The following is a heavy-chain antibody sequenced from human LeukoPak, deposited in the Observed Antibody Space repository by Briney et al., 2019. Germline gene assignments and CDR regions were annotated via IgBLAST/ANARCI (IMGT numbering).Heavy chain of an antibody. CDR2: FDPEDGET. J-gene: IGHJ5*02. D-gene: IGHD2-2*01. Sequence: ASVKVSCKVSGYTLTELSMHWVRRAPGKGLEWMGGFDPEDGETIYAQKFQGRVTMTEDTSTDTAYMELSSLRSEDTAVYYCATVRDIVVVPAANWFDPWGQGTLVTVSS. CDR3: ATVRDIVVVPAANWFDP. V-gene: IGHV1-24*01. CDR1: GYTLTELS.